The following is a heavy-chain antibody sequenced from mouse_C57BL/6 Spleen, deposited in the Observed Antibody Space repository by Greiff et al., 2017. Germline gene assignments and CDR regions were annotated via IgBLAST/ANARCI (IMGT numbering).Heavy chain of an antibody. CDR3: ARHIAPSSYFEC. V-gene: IGHV5-6*01. Sequence: EVKVVESGGALVKPGGSLTLSCAASGFTFSSYGMSWVRPTPDKRLEWVATISSGGSYTYYPDSVKGRFTISRDNAKNTLYLQMSSLKSEYTAMYYCARHIAPSSYFECWCHGTTPTVSS. CDR1: GFTFSSYG. CDR2: ISSGGSYT. J-gene: IGHJ2*01.